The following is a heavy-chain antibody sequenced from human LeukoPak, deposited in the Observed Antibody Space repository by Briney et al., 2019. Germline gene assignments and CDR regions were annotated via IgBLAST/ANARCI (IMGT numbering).Heavy chain of an antibody. CDR1: GYSFTSYW. CDR2: IYPGYSDT. J-gene: IGHJ4*02. CDR3: ARTVQWELLPFDY. Sequence: GESLKISCKGSGYSFTSYWIGWVRQMPGKGLEWMGIIYPGYSDTRYSPSFQGQVTISADKSISTAYLQWSSLKASDTAMYYCARTVQWELLPFDYWGQGTLVTVSS. D-gene: IGHD1-26*01. V-gene: IGHV5-51*01.